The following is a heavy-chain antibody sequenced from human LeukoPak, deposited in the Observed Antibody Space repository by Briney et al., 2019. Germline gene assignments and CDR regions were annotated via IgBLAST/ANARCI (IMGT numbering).Heavy chain of an antibody. CDR2: IGDNGGDT. CDR1: GFTFNNYP. V-gene: IGHV3-23*01. Sequence: GGSLRLSCAASGFTFNNYPMSWVRQAPGKGLDWVSAIGDNGGDTKYADSVKGRFTISRDNSRNRLYLQMDSLRVEDTAVYYCAKVDIPMGRLINSWGQGTLVSVSS. D-gene: IGHD5-18*01. CDR3: AKVDIPMGRLINS. J-gene: IGHJ4*02.